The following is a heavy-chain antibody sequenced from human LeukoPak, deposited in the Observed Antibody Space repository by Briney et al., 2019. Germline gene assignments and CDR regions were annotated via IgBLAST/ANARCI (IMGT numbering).Heavy chain of an antibody. J-gene: IGHJ4*02. CDR1: GGSLSGSY. CDR2: INYSGSA. CDR3: ARARRDSGYYKVDY. Sequence: SETLSLTCAVYGGSLSGSYWSWIRQPPGKGLEWIGEINYSGSANYNPSLKSRVTLSIDKSKNQFSLNVNSVTAADTAVYYCARARRDSGYYKVDYWGQGTLVTVSS. V-gene: IGHV4-34*01. D-gene: IGHD3-3*01.